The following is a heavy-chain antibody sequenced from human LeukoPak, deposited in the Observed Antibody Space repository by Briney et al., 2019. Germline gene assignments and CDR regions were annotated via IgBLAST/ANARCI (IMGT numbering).Heavy chain of an antibody. D-gene: IGHD6-13*01. CDR3: ARDWYDY. CDR1: GFTLRNYA. CDR2: IGGSGSYT. J-gene: IGHJ4*02. Sequence: PGGSLRLSCAASGFTLRNYAMSWVRQAPGKGLEWVSVIGGSGSYTYYADSVKGRFTISRDNSKDTLYLQMNSLRAEDTAVYYCARDWYDYWGQGTLVTVSS. V-gene: IGHV3-23*01.